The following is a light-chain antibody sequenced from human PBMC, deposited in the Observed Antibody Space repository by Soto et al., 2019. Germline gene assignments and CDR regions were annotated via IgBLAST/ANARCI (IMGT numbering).Light chain of an antibody. CDR3: SSYTDSRYYV. Sequence: QSVLTQPASVSGSPGESITISCTGASSDVGGYNYVSWYQQHPGKAPKLMIYEVSNRPSGVSSRFSGSKSGNTASLTISGLQSEDEADYYCSSYTDSRYYVFGNGKKVTV. V-gene: IGLV2-14*01. J-gene: IGLJ1*01. CDR2: EVS. CDR1: SSDVGGYNY.